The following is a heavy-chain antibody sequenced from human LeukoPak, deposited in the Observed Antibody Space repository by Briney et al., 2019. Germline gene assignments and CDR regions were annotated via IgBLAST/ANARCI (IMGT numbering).Heavy chain of an antibody. V-gene: IGHV3-74*03. Sequence: GGSLRLSCAVSGFTFSTYWMHWVRQAPGKGLVWVSRINSNGTTTTYADSVKGRFTISRDNAKNTLYLQMNSLRAEDTAVYYCARSPNCGGDCSWGQGTLVTVSS. J-gene: IGHJ4*02. CDR1: GFTFSTYW. D-gene: IGHD2-21*02. CDR3: ARSPNCGGDCS. CDR2: INSNGTTT.